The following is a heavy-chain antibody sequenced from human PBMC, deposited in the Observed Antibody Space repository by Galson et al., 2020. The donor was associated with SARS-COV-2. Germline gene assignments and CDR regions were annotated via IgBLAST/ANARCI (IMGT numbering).Heavy chain of an antibody. Sequence: GASLKISCKGLGYIFITQWIAWVRQMPGKGLEWMGIILPSDSDTRYSPSFQGQVSISVDKSISTTYLEWSSLKASDSAMYYCVTGSYCRGGSCYDSWGQGTLVTVTS. V-gene: IGHV5-51*01. CDR1: GYIFITQW. CDR3: VTGSYCRGGSCYDS. J-gene: IGHJ5*01. CDR2: ILPSDSDT. D-gene: IGHD2-15*01.